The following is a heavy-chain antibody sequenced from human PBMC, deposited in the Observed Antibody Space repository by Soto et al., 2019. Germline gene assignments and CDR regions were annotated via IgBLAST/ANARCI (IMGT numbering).Heavy chain of an antibody. D-gene: IGHD2-15*01. V-gene: IGHV1-69*12. CDR3: ARDSHPPKVVAATPVLYDDYGMDV. J-gene: IGHJ6*02. Sequence: QVQLVQSGAEVKKPGSSVKVSCKASGGTFSSYAISWVRQAPGQGLQWMGGIIPIFGTANYAQKFQGRVTITADESTSTAYMGLSSLRSEDTAVYYCARDSHPPKVVAATPVLYDDYGMDVWGQGTTVTVSS. CDR2: IIPIFGTA. CDR1: GGTFSSYA.